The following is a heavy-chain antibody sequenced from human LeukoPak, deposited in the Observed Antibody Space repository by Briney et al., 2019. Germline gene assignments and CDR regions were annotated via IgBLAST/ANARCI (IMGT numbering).Heavy chain of an antibody. CDR2: TNPSGGST. CDR1: GYTFTSYY. V-gene: IGHV1-46*01. J-gene: IGHJ4*02. CDR3: ARTGFGITGTTPFDY. D-gene: IGHD1-7*01. Sequence: ASVKVSCKASGYTFTSYYMHWVRQAPGQGLEWMGITNPSGGSTSYAQKFQGRVTMTRDTSTSTVYMELSSLRSEDTAVYYCARTGFGITGTTPFDYWGQGTLVTVSS.